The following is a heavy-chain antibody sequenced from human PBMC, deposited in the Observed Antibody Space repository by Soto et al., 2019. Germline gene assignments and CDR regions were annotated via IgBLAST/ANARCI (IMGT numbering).Heavy chain of an antibody. Sequence: GGSLRLSCAASGFTINNYAMYWVRQAPGKGLQCVSAISNSGGTYYADSVKGRFFVSRDTSNNMFYLEMNDLGAEDTALYYYATRRDATNSYYSDLAYWGQGTLVTVSS. V-gene: IGHV3-23*01. CDR2: ISNSGGT. CDR3: ATRRDATNSYYSDLAY. J-gene: IGHJ4*02. D-gene: IGHD1-26*01. CDR1: GFTINNYA.